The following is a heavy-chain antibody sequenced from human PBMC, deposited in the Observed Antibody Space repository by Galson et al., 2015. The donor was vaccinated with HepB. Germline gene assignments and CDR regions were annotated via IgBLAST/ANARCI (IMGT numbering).Heavy chain of an antibody. D-gene: IGHD6-19*01. CDR1: GFTFSSYA. CDR3: AKDLYKSRIAVVGGVVDP. J-gene: IGHJ5*02. Sequence: SLRLSCAASGFTFSSYAMSWVRQAPGKGLEWVSAISGSGGSTYYADSVKGRFTISRDNSKNTLYLQMNSLRAEDTAVYYCAKDLYKSRIAVVGGVVDPWGQGTLVTVSS. V-gene: IGHV3-23*01. CDR2: ISGSGGST.